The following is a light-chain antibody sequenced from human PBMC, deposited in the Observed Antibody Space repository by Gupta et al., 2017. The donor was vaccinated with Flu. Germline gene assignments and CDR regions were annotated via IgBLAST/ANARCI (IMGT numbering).Light chain of an antibody. CDR2: DAS. CDR1: QSVSSY. V-gene: IGKV3-11*01. J-gene: IGKJ4*01. Sequence: IVLTQSPATLTLSPGERATLSCRASQSVSSYLAWYQQKPGQAPRLLIYDASNRATGIPARLSGSGSGTDFTLTISRLEPEDFAVYYCQQRTNWPLTFGGGTRVEIK. CDR3: QQRTNWPLT.